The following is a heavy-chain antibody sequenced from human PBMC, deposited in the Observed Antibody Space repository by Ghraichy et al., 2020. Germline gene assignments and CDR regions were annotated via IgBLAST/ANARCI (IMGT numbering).Heavy chain of an antibody. V-gene: IGHV3-74*01. Sequence: GSLRLSCAASGFTFSSYWMHWVRQAPGKGLVWVSRINSDGSSTSYADSVKGRFTISRDNAKNTLYLQMNSLRAEDTAVYYCARAGGPERLDGGMDVWGQGTTVTVSS. CDR1: GFTFSSYW. CDR3: ARAGGPERLDGGMDV. J-gene: IGHJ6*02. D-gene: IGHD1-1*01. CDR2: INSDGSST.